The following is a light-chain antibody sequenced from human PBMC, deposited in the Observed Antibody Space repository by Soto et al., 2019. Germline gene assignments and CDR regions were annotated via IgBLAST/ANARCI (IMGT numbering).Light chain of an antibody. V-gene: IGKV1-5*01. CDR3: QQYSSYSPIT. CDR2: DAS. CDR1: QSISSW. J-gene: IGKJ4*01. Sequence: DIQMTQSPATLSASVGDRVTITCRASQSISSWLAWYQQKPGKAPKLLIYDASSMASGVPARFSGSGSGTEFTLTISSLQPDDFAMYYCQQYSSYSPITFGGGTKVEIK.